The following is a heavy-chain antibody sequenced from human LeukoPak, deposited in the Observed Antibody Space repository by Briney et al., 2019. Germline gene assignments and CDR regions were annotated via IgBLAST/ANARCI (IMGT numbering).Heavy chain of an antibody. CDR3: ARHPVGGLRFLEWLPIKGY. V-gene: IGHV4-59*08. CDR1: GGSISSHF. J-gene: IGHJ4*02. Sequence: SETLSLTCTVSGGSISSHFWSWIRQPPGKGLEWIGYIYYSGNTNYNPSLKSRVTISLDTSKNQISLKLTSVTAADTAVYYCARHPVGGLRFLEWLPIKGYWGQGTLVTVSS. CDR2: IYYSGNT. D-gene: IGHD3-3*01.